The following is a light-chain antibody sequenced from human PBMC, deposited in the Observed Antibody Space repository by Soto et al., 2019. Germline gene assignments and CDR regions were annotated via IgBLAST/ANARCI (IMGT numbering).Light chain of an antibody. V-gene: IGLV4-69*01. CDR2: LHSDGSH. J-gene: IGLJ2*01. CDR1: RGHISYD. Sequence: QLVLTQSPSASASLGASVKLTCTLSRGHISYDIEWHQQQPEKGPRYLMKLHSDGSHSQGDGIPDRVSGSRSGAERDLTISSLQYEDEADDYCQTLGTGIHVVRGGGTKLTAL. CDR3: QTLGTGIHVV.